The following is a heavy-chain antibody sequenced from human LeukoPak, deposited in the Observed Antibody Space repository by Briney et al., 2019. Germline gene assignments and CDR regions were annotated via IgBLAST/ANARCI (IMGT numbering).Heavy chain of an antibody. CDR3: ARGPLYCSSTSCYPWFDP. V-gene: IGHV1-2*02. D-gene: IGHD2-2*01. CDR1: GYTFTGYY. CDR2: INPNSGGT. J-gene: IGHJ5*02. Sequence: ASVKVSCKASGYTFTGYYMHWVRQAPGQGLEWMGWINPNSGGTNYAQKFQGRVTMTRDTSISTAYMELSSLRSEDTAVYYCARGPLYCSSTSCYPWFDPWGQGTLVTVSS.